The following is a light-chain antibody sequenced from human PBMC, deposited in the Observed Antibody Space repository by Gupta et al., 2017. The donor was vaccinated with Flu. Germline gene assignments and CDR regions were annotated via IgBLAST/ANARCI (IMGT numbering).Light chain of an antibody. V-gene: IGLV1-40*01. CDR1: TSKIESYYD. CDR2: GND. J-gene: IGLJ1*01. Sequence: VLTPPPSVSRAPGQRVTISCTGTTSKIESYYDVNWYQQLPETAPKLLIYGNDNRPSDVPARFSGSKSGASASLVITGLQADDEADYYCQSYDKSLSAYVFGGGTKVTVL. CDR3: QSYDKSLSAYV.